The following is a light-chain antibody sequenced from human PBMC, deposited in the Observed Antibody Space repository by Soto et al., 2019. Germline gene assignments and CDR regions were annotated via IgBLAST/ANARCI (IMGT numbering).Light chain of an antibody. V-gene: IGKV3-20*01. Sequence: VLTQSAGTLSMPPGERCTLSCSTRKSVSNNYSAWYQHQRGQHRSLLIYGASTSATGIPDRFSGSGSGTDFTITIARLEPGDFAVYYCQQYGNSPHTFGQGTKVDIK. CDR3: QQYGNSPHT. CDR2: GAS. CDR1: KSVSNNY. J-gene: IGKJ1*01.